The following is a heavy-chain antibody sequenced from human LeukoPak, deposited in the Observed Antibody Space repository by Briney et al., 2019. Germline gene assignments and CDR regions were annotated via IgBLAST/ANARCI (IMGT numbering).Heavy chain of an antibody. CDR1: GYTLTELS. CDR2: INPSGGST. J-gene: IGHJ4*02. CDR3: ASSLAVAGPRDY. D-gene: IGHD6-19*01. Sequence: ASVKVSCKVSGYTLTELSMHWVRQAPGKGLEWMGIINPSGGSTSYAQKFQGRVTMTRDTSTSTVYMELSSLRSEDTAVYYCASSLAVAGPRDYWGQGTLVTVSS. V-gene: IGHV1-46*01.